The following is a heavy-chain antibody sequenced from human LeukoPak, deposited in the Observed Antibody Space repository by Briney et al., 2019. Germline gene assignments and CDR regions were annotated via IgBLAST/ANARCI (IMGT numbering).Heavy chain of an antibody. V-gene: IGHV4-34*01. CDR1: GGSFSGYY. J-gene: IGHJ3*01. CDR2: INHSGST. Sequence: SETLSLTCAVYGGSFSGYYWSWIRQPPGKGLEWIGEINHSGSTNYNPSLKSRVTISVDTSKNQFSLKLSSVTAADTAVYYCARVDAFDLWGQGTMVTVSS. CDR3: ARVDAFDL.